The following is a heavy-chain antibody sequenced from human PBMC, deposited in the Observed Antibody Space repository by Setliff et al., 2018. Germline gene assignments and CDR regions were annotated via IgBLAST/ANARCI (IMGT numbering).Heavy chain of an antibody. V-gene: IGHV4-59*02. Sequence: TSETLSLTCTVSGVSVASHYWSWIRQAPGTGLEWIAYVHDNGETNQNPSLKSRVTISVDTSKSQFSLKMTSVTAADTAIYYCARGSTGIYDPWGQGILVTVSS. D-gene: IGHD1-1*01. J-gene: IGHJ5*02. CDR1: GVSVASHY. CDR3: ARGSTGIYDP. CDR2: VHDNGET.